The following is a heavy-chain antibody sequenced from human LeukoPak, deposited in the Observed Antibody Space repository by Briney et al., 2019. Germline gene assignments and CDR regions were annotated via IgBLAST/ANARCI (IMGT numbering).Heavy chain of an antibody. Sequence: SVKVSCKASGGTFSSYAISWVRQAPGQGLEWMGGIIPIFGTANYAQKLQGRVTITTDESTSTAYMELSSLRSEDTAVYYCARVSPGYYDILTGYNWFDPWGQGTLVTVSS. CDR2: IIPIFGTA. V-gene: IGHV1-69*05. J-gene: IGHJ5*02. CDR3: ARVSPGYYDILTGYNWFDP. CDR1: GGTFSSYA. D-gene: IGHD3-9*01.